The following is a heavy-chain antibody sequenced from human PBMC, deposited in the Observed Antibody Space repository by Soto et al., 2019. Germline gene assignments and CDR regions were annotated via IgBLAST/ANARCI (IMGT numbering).Heavy chain of an antibody. CDR2: ISSSSSTI. V-gene: IGHV3-48*01. D-gene: IGHD6-25*01. Sequence: EVQLVESGGGLVQPGGSLRLSCAASGFTFSSYSMNWVRQAPGKGLEWVSYISSSSSTIYYADSVKGRFTISRDNAKNSLYLQMNSLRAEDTAVYYCAIEMAALNYFDYWGPGTLVTVAS. CDR3: AIEMAALNYFDY. CDR1: GFTFSSYS. J-gene: IGHJ4*02.